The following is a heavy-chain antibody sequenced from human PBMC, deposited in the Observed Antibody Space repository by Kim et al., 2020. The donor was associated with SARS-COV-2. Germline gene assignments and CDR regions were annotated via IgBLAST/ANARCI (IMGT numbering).Heavy chain of an antibody. CDR1: GFTVSSNY. CDR2: IYSGGST. CDR3: ARGVAAAGRQWLFLGKNYGMDV. J-gene: IGHJ6*02. Sequence: GGSLRLSCAASGFTVSSNYMSWVRQAPGKGLEWVSVIYSGGSTYYADSVKGRFTISRDNSKNTLYLQMNSLRAEDTAVYYCARGVAAAGRQWLFLGKNYGMDVWGQGTTVTVSS. D-gene: IGHD6-13*01. V-gene: IGHV3-53*01.